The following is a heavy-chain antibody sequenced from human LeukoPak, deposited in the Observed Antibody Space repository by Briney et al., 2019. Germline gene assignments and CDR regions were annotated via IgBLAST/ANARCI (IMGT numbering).Heavy chain of an antibody. CDR1: VFTFSNYD. CDR2: ISISIITI. V-gene: IGHV3-48*02. CDR3: ASLRYYSNYI. J-gene: IGHJ4*02. Sequence: GGSLRLSCAASVFTFSNYDMNWVREPPGKGLEWVSYISISIITIYYADSVKGRFTNSKENAKNSQYLQMNSLGDEDTAVYYCASLRYYSNYIWGEGTLVTVSS. D-gene: IGHD4-11*01.